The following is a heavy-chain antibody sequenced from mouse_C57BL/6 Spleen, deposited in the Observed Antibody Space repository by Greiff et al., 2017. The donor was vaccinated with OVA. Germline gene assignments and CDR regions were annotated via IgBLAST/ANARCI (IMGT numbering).Heavy chain of an antibody. V-gene: IGHV1-15*01. CDR3: TPQEIAQAPFAY. J-gene: IGHJ3*01. D-gene: IGHD3-2*02. CDR2: IDPETGGT. CDR1: GYTFTDYE. Sequence: QVQLQQSGAELVRPGASVTLSCKASGYTFTDYEMHWVKQTPVHGLEWIGAIDPETGGTAYNQKFKGKAILTADKSSSTAYMELRSLTSEDSAVYYCTPQEIAQAPFAYWGQGTLVTVSA.